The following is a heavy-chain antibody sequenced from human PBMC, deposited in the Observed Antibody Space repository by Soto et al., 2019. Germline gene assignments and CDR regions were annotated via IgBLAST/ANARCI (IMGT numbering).Heavy chain of an antibody. V-gene: IGHV3-30-3*01. J-gene: IGHJ6*02. CDR3: ARDLWPVPAANNYYYYDGMDV. Sequence: QVQLVESGGGVVQPGRSLRLSCAASGFTFSSYAMHWVRQAPGKGLEWVAVISYDGSNKYYADSVKGRFTISRDNSKNTQYLQMNSLRAEDTAVYYCARDLWPVPAANNYYYYDGMDVWGQGTTVTVSS. D-gene: IGHD2-2*01. CDR2: ISYDGSNK. CDR1: GFTFSSYA.